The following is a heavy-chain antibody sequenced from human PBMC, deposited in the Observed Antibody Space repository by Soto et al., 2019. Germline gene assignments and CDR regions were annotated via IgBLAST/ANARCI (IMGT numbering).Heavy chain of an antibody. CDR1: GGSISSYY. J-gene: IGHJ5*02. CDR2: IYYSGST. D-gene: IGHD1-1*01. Sequence: SETLSLTCTVSGGSISSYYWSWIRQPPGKGLEWIGYIYYSGSTNYNPSLKSRVTISVDTSKNQFSLKLSSVTAADTAVYYCARREGTYNWFDPWGQGTLVTVSS. V-gene: IGHV4-59*01. CDR3: ARREGTYNWFDP.